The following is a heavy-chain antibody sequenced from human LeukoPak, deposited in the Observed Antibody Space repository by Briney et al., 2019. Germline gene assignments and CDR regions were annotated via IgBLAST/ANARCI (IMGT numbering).Heavy chain of an antibody. CDR2: IYYSGST. CDR3: AREGGEDGMDV. Sequence: PSQTLSLTCTVSGGSISSGDYYWSWIRQPPGKGLEWIGYIYYSGSTYYNPSLKSRVTILVDTSKNQFSLKLSSVTAADTAVYYCAREGGEDGMDVWGEGTTVTVSS. J-gene: IGHJ6*04. CDR1: GGSISSGDYY. D-gene: IGHD2-21*01. V-gene: IGHV4-30-4*01.